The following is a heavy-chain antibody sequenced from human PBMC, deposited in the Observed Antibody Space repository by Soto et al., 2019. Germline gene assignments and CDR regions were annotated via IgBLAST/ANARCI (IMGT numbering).Heavy chain of an antibody. CDR1: GGSISSYY. D-gene: IGHD3-10*01. V-gene: IGHV4-59*01. CDR2: IYYSGST. J-gene: IGHJ4*02. Sequence: QVQLQESGPGLVKPSETLSLTCTVSGGSISSYYWSWIRQPPGKGLEWIGYIYYSGSTNYNPSLKSRVAISVDTSKTQFSLKLSSVTAADTAVYYCARGRGYGSGSYDYWGQGTLVTVSS. CDR3: ARGRGYGSGSYDY.